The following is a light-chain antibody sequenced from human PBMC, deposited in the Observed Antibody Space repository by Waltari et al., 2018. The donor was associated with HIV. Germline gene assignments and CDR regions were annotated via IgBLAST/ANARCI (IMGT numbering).Light chain of an antibody. Sequence: QSALTQPADVSGSPGQSVPISCTGTSSDRGCSILFSWYQQHPGKAPTLMIYEVSKRPSGVSNRCSGSKSGNTASLTISGLQAEDEADYYCCSYAGSSTWVFGGGTKLTVL. V-gene: IGLV2-23*02. CDR3: CSYAGSSTWV. CDR2: EVS. CDR1: SSDRGCSIL. J-gene: IGLJ3*02.